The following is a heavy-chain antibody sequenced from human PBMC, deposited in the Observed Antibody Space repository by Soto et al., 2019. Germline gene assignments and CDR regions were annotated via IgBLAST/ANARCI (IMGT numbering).Heavy chain of an antibody. V-gene: IGHV3-7*01. CDR2: IKQDGSEK. J-gene: IGHJ4*02. D-gene: IGHD5-12*01. Sequence: GGSLRLSCAASGFTFSSYWMSCVRQAPGKGLEWVANIKQDGSEKYYVDSVKGRFTISRDNAKNSLYLQMNSLRAEDTAVYYCERSRYSGYDSSFDYWGQGTLVTVSS. CDR3: ERSRYSGYDSSFDY. CDR1: GFTFSSYW.